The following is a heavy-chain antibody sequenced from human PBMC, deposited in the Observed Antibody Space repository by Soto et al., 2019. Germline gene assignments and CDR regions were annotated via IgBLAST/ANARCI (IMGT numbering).Heavy chain of an antibody. J-gene: IGHJ1*01. Sequence: GESLTISCKGSGYSFTSYWIGWVRQMPGKGLEWMGIIYPGDSDTRYSPSFQGQVTISADKSISTAYLQWSSLKASDTAMYYCALTPPGVQWLEAEYFQHWGQGTLVTVSS. CDR1: GYSFTSYW. CDR2: IYPGDSDT. CDR3: ALTPPGVQWLEAEYFQH. D-gene: IGHD6-19*01. V-gene: IGHV5-51*01.